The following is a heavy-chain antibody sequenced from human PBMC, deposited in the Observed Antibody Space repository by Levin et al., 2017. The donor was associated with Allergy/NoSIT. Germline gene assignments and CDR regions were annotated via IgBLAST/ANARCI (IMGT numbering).Heavy chain of an antibody. V-gene: IGHV4-34*01. CDR1: GGSLSGSY. Sequence: SQTLSLTCAVYGGSLSGSYWSWIRQPPGKGLEWIGEINHSGSTNYNSSLKSRVTISIDTSKNQFSLKLSSVTAADTAVYYCARASRGYTSGWYAGWGQGTLVTVSS. CDR3: ARASRGYTSGWYAG. CDR2: INHSGST. J-gene: IGHJ4*02. D-gene: IGHD6-19*01.